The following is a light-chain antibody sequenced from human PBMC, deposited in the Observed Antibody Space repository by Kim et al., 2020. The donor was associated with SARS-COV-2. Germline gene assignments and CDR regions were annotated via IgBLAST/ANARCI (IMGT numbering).Light chain of an antibody. CDR3: NSRDSSGNHWV. CDR2: GKN. CDR1: SLRSYY. V-gene: IGLV3-19*01. Sequence: ALGQTGRITCQGDSLRSYYASWYQQKPGQAPVLVIYGKNNRPSGIPDRSSGSSSGNTASLTITGAQAEDEADYYCNSRDSSGNHWVFGGGTQLTVL. J-gene: IGLJ3*02.